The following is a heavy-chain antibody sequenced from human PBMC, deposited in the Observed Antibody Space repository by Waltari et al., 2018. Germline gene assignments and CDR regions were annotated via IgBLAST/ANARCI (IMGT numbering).Heavy chain of an antibody. Sequence: QITLKESGPTLVKPTQTLTLTCTFSGFSLSTSGVGVGWIRQPPGKALEWLALIYWNDDKRYSPSLKSRLTITKDTSKNQVVLTMTNMDPVDTATYYCAHRGAIAVAGTKVNWFDPWGQGTLVTVSS. CDR1: GFSLSTSGVG. CDR3: AHRGAIAVAGTKVNWFDP. J-gene: IGHJ5*02. D-gene: IGHD6-19*01. V-gene: IGHV2-5*01. CDR2: IYWNDDK.